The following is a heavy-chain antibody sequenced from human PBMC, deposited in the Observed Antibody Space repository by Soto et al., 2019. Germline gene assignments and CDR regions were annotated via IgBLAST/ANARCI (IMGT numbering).Heavy chain of an antibody. CDR2: ISTSSSYK. J-gene: IGHJ4*02. CDR1: GFTFSTYN. CDR3: ASGNYDYVRESYRYATNDY. V-gene: IGHV3-21*01. Sequence: PGGSLRLFCAASGFTFSTYNMNWVRQAPGKGLEWVSSISTSSSYKYYADSVKGRFSISRDNAKDSVYLQMNSLRAEDTAVYYCASGNYDYVRESYRYATNDYWGQGTLVTVSS. D-gene: IGHD3-16*02.